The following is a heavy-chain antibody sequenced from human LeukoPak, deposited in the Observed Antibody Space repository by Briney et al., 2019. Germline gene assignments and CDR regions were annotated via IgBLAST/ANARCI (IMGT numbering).Heavy chain of an antibody. Sequence: SETLSLNCTVSGGSISSHSYYWGWIRQPPGKGLGWIGRLFYSGSTNYSPSLKRRVTISVDTSKNQFSLRLSSVTAADTAMYYCARHGDYLDGSGTYYAPFDNWGQGTLVTASS. CDR1: GGSISSHSYY. J-gene: IGHJ4*02. D-gene: IGHD3-10*01. V-gene: IGHV4-39*01. CDR3: ARHGDYLDGSGTYYAPFDN. CDR2: LFYSGST.